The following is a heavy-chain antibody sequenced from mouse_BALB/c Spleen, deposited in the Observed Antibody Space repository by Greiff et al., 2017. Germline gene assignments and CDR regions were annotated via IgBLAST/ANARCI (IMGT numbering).Heavy chain of an antibody. Sequence: EVKLVESGPSLVKPSQTLSLTCSVTGDSITSGYWNWIRKFPGNKLEYMGYISYSGSTYYNPSLKSRISITRDTSKNQYYLQLNSVTTEDTATYYCARFGSSYGYFDVWGAGTTVTVSS. V-gene: IGHV3-8*02. CDR1: GDSITSGY. J-gene: IGHJ1*01. CDR3: ARFGSSYGYFDV. CDR2: ISYSGST. D-gene: IGHD1-1*01.